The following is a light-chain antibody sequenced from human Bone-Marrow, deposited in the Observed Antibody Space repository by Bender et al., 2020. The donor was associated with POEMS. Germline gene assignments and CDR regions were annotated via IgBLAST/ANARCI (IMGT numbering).Light chain of an antibody. CDR3: ATWDDSLRGPV. Sequence: QSVLTQPTSVSWTPGQRVIISCSGSSSNIGNNSVCWYQQLPGTAPKLLMYKTFYRPSGIPERFSASKSGTSASLAIGGLRSEDEADYHCATWDDSLRGPVFGGGTKLTVL. CDR2: KTF. J-gene: IGLJ3*02. V-gene: IGLV1-47*01. CDR1: SSNIGNNS.